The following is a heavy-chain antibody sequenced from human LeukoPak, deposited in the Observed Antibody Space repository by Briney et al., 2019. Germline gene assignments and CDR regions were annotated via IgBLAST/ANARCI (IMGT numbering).Heavy chain of an antibody. Sequence: GGSLRLSCTASGFAFGSYTITWVRQAPGKGLEWVSAISGSGGSTYYADSVKGRFTISRDNSKNTLYLQMNSLRAEDTAVYYCAKDNTIFGAGWGQGTLVTVSS. CDR3: AKDNTIFGAG. CDR2: ISGSGGST. D-gene: IGHD3-3*01. J-gene: IGHJ4*02. V-gene: IGHV3-23*01. CDR1: GFAFGSYT.